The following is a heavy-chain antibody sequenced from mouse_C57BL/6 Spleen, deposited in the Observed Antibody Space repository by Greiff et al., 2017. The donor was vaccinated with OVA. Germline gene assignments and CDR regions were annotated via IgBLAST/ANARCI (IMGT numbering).Heavy chain of an antibody. CDR2: ISDGGSYT. CDR3: AREDYGSSWAY. CDR1: GFTFSSYA. D-gene: IGHD1-1*01. J-gene: IGHJ3*01. V-gene: IGHV5-4*01. Sequence: EVHLVESGGGLVKPGGSLKLSCAASGFTFSSYAMSWVRQTPEKRLEWVATISDGGSYTYYPDNVKGRFTISRDNAKNNLYLQMSHLKSEDTAMYYCAREDYGSSWAYWGQGTLVTVSA.